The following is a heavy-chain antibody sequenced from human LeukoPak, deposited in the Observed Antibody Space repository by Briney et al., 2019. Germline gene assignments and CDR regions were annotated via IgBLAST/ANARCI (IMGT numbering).Heavy chain of an antibody. CDR2: INPNSGST. J-gene: IGHJ5*02. V-gene: IGHV1-2*02. Sequence: GASVKVSCKASGYTFTGYYMHWVRQAPGQGLEWMGWINPNSGSTNYAQKFQGRVTMTRDTSISAAYMELSRLRSDDTAVYYCARGKSEYNWFDPWGQGTLVTVSS. CDR1: GYTFTGYY. CDR3: ARGKSEYNWFDP.